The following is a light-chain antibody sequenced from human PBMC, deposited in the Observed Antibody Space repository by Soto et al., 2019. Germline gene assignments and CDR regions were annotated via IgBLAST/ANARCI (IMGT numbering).Light chain of an antibody. CDR3: CSSSSTTSSVV. CDR2: EVS. V-gene: IGLV2-14*01. Sequence: QSALTQPASVSGSPGQSITISCTGTSSDVGGYNYVSWYQQHPGKAPKLMIYEVSNRPSGVSNRFSGSKSGNTASLTVSGRQAEDEADYFCCSSSSTTSSVVFGGGTKLTVL. J-gene: IGLJ2*01. CDR1: SSDVGGYNY.